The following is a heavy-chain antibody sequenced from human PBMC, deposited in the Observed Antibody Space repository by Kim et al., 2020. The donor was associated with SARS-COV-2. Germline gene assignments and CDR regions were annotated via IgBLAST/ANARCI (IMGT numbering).Heavy chain of an antibody. D-gene: IGHD2-21*02. J-gene: IGHJ4*02. CDR3: ASLLPHMTHNY. V-gene: IGHV1-18*01. Sequence: NYAQKLQGRVTMTTDTSTSTAYMELRSLRSDDTAVYYCASLLPHMTHNYWGQGTLVTVSS.